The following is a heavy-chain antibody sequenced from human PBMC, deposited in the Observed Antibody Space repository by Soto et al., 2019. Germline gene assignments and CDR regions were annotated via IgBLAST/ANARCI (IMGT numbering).Heavy chain of an antibody. CDR1: GFTFSDYA. CDR2: VSHDGRNT. Sequence: VQLVESGGGVVQPGRSLRLSCAASGFTFSDYAMHWVRQAPGKGLEWVAVVSHDGRNTHYADSVKGRFTISRDSSKNTVSLEMTSRRAEDTAVYDCAKGGRQLLVTSDFNSWGQAALLTVSS. J-gene: IGHJ4*02. V-gene: IGHV3-30*18. D-gene: IGHD6-19*01. CDR3: AKGGRQLLVTSDFNS.